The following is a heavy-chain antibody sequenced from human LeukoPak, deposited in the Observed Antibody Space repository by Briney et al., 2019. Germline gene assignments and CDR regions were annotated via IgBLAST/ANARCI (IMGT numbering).Heavy chain of an antibody. J-gene: IGHJ4*02. V-gene: IGHV3-23*01. Sequence: GGSLRLSCAASGFTFSSYAMSWVRQAPGKELEWVSAISGSGGSTYYADSVKGRFTISRDNSKNTLYLQMNRLRAADRAVYYCAKVGGGYYYDSSGYCFFDYWGQGTLVTVSS. CDR1: GFTFSSYA. CDR2: ISGSGGST. D-gene: IGHD3-22*01. CDR3: AKVGGGYYYDSSGYCFFDY.